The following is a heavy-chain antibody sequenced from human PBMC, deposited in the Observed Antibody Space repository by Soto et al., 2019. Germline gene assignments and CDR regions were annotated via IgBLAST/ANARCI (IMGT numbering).Heavy chain of an antibody. Sequence: GGSLRLSCAASGFTFSSYCMHWVRQAPGKGLEWVAVIWYDGSNKYYADSVKGRFTISRDNSKNTLYLQMNSLRVEDTAVYYCARDLFCFDYWGQGTLVTVSS. CDR1: GFTFSSYC. CDR2: IWYDGSNK. V-gene: IGHV3-33*01. J-gene: IGHJ4*02. CDR3: ARDLFCFDY.